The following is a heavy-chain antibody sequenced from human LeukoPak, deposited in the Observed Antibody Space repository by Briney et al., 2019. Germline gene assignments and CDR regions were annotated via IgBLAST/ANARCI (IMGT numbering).Heavy chain of an antibody. Sequence: QPGGSLRLSCAASGFTFSSYGMHWVRQAPGKGLEWVAVIWYDGSNKYYADSVKGRFTISRDNSKNTLYLQMNSLRAEDTAVYYCARDMATIANWFGPWGQGTLVTVSS. V-gene: IGHV3-33*01. CDR3: ARDMATIANWFGP. CDR1: GFTFSSYG. CDR2: IWYDGSNK. D-gene: IGHD5-24*01. J-gene: IGHJ5*02.